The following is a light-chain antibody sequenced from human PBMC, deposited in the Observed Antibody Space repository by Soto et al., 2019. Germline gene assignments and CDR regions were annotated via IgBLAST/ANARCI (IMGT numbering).Light chain of an antibody. CDR3: CSYAGTYTWV. CDR2: DVS. J-gene: IGLJ3*02. CDR1: SSDVGGYNY. V-gene: IGLV2-11*01. Sequence: QSALTQPRSVSESPGQSVIISCTGTSSDVGGYNYVSWYQQHPGKAPKLMIYDVSKRPSGVPNRFSGSKSGNTASLTISGLQAEDEADYYCCSYAGTYTWVFGGGTKVTVL.